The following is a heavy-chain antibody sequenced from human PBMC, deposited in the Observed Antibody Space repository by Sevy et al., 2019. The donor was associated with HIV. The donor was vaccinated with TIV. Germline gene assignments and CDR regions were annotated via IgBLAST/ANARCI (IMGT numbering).Heavy chain of an antibody. Sequence: ASVKVSCKASGYTFTGYYMHWVRQAPGQGLEWMGWINPNSGGTNYAQKFQGRVTMTRDTSISTAYMELSRLRSDDTAVYYCARGGGTVTTVDAFDIWGQGTMVTVSS. CDR3: ARGGGTVTTVDAFDI. V-gene: IGHV1-2*02. CDR2: INPNSGGT. J-gene: IGHJ3*02. CDR1: GYTFTGYY. D-gene: IGHD4-4*01.